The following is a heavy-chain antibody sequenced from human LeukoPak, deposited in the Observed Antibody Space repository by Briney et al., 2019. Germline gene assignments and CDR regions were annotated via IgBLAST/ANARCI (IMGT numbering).Heavy chain of an antibody. V-gene: IGHV5-51*01. Sequence: GESLKISCKGSGYSFTSSWIGWMRQMPGKGLEWVGIIYPGDSDTRYSPSFQGQVTISADKSITTAYLQWSSLKASDTAMYYCARRHHEWELLDYWGQGTLVTVSS. CDR2: IYPGDSDT. CDR1: GYSFTSSW. CDR3: ARRHHEWELLDY. J-gene: IGHJ4*02. D-gene: IGHD1-26*01.